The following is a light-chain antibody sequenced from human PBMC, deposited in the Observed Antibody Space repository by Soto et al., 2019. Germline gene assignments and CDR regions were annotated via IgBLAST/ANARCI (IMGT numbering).Light chain of an antibody. CDR1: QGVSSK. J-gene: IGKJ2*01. Sequence: EVVMTQSPATLSVSPGERATLSCRASQGVSSKLAWFQQKPGQSPRLLIFDAFTRATGIPARFSGSGSGTDFTLTISSLQSEDFAVYYCQQYNNWPQPFGQGSK. V-gene: IGKV3-15*01. CDR3: QQYNNWPQP. CDR2: DAF.